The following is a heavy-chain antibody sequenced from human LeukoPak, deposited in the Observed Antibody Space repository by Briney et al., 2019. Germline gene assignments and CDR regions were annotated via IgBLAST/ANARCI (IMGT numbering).Heavy chain of an antibody. CDR1: GYTFNSYD. V-gene: IGHV1-8*03. Sequence: ASVKVSCKASGYTFNSYDINWVRQATGQGLEWMGWMNPNSDNTDYAQKFQGRVTISRNTSISTAYMELSSLRPEDTAVYYCAKDVGNYYDTSGQYLMRSCMDVWGKGTTVTVYS. CDR3: AKDVGNYYDTSGQYLMRSCMDV. J-gene: IGHJ6*03. D-gene: IGHD3-22*01. CDR2: MNPNSDNT.